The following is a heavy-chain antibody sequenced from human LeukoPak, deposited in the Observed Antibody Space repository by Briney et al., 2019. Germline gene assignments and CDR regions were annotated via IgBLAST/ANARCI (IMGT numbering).Heavy chain of an antibody. CDR3: AREYSSSWGNAFDI. CDR2: ISSDGSST. J-gene: IGHJ3*02. CDR1: GFTFSSYW. V-gene: IGHV3-74*01. Sequence: GGSLRLSCAASGFTFSSYWMHWVRQAPGKGLVWVSCISSDGSSTTYADSVKGRFTVSRDNAKNTLYLQMNSLRAEDTAVYYCAREYSSSWGNAFDIWGQGTMVTVSS. D-gene: IGHD6-13*01.